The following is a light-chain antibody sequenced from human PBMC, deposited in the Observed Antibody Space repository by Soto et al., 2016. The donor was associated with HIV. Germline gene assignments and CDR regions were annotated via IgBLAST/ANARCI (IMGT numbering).Light chain of an antibody. CDR3: QVWDSSSDLWV. CDR2: DDS. CDR1: NIGSKS. Sequence: SYELTQPPSVSVAPGKTANISCGGNNIGSKSVYWYQQKSGQAPVLVVYDDSDRPSGITERFSGSNSGNTATLTISRVEAGDEADYYCQVWDSSSDLWVFGGGTKLTV. V-gene: IGLV3-21*03. J-gene: IGLJ3*02.